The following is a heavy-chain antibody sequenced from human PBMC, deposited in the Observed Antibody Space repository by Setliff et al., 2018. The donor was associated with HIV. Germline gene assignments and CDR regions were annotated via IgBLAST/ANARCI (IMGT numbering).Heavy chain of an antibody. J-gene: IGHJ6*02. Sequence: GGSLRLSCAASGFTFSSYAMHWVRQAPGKGLEWAAVISYDGSNKYYADSVKGRFTVSRDNSRNILYLQMNSLRVEDTALYYCAKELEEGLWVGDHYFYYGMDVWGQGTMVTVSS. D-gene: IGHD3-10*01. CDR2: ISYDGSNK. V-gene: IGHV3-30*01. CDR3: AKELEEGLWVGDHYFYYGMDV. CDR1: GFTFSSYA.